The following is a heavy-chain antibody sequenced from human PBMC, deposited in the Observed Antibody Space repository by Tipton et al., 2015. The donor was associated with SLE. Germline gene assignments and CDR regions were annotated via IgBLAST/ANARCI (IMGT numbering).Heavy chain of an antibody. CDR3: GGGNYFDYYMDV. D-gene: IGHD3-22*01. V-gene: IGHV4-61*09. CDR1: GGSITSGTYY. Sequence: TLSLTCTVSGGSITSGTYYWTWIRQPPGKGLERIGYIYSSGSTTYTPSLKSRIAISVDTSTMQFSLRLTAVTAADTAVYYCGGGNYFDYYMDVWGKGTTVTVSS. J-gene: IGHJ6*03. CDR2: IYSSGST.